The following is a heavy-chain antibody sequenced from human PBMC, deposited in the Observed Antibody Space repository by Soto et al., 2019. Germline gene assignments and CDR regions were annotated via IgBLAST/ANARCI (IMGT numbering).Heavy chain of an antibody. D-gene: IGHD2-15*01. V-gene: IGHV1-46*01. Sequence: WASVKVSCKASGYTFTSYYMHWVRQAPGQGLEWMGIINPSGGSTSYAQKFQGRVTMTRDTSTSTVYMELSSLRSEDTAVYYCARGGAGYCSGGSCYGSGYYYGMDVWGQGTTVTVSS. J-gene: IGHJ6*02. CDR1: GYTFTSYY. CDR2: INPSGGST. CDR3: ARGGAGYCSGGSCYGSGYYYGMDV.